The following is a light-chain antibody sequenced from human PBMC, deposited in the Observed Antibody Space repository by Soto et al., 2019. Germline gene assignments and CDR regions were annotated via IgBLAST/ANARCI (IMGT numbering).Light chain of an antibody. J-gene: IGKJ2*01. CDR3: QQYGSSPYT. CDR1: RSVTRNY. V-gene: IGKV3-20*01. Sequence: EIVLTQSPGTLSLSPGERATLSCRASRSVTRNYLAWSQQIPGQAPRLLIFGASTRATGIADRFSGSGSGTDFTRTISSLETEDFAVYYCQQYGSSPYTFGQGTKLDIK. CDR2: GAS.